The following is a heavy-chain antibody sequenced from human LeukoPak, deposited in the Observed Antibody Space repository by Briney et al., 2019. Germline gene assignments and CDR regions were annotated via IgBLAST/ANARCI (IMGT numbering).Heavy chain of an antibody. CDR2: ISSSGSTI. V-gene: IGHV3-48*03. Sequence: GGSLRLSCAASGFTFSSYEMNWVRQAPGKGREGVSYISSSGSTIYYADSVKGRFTISRDNAKNSLYLQMNSLRAEDTAVYYCAKDQRTYYYGSGSYRTPIDYWGQGTLVTVSS. J-gene: IGHJ4*02. D-gene: IGHD3-10*01. CDR3: AKDQRTYYYGSGSYRTPIDY. CDR1: GFTFSSYE.